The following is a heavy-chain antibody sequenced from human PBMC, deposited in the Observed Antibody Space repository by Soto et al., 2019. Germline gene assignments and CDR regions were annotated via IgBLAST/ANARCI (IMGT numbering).Heavy chain of an antibody. D-gene: IGHD2-2*01. CDR2: IDSSSNYI. J-gene: IGHJ4*02. CDR3: AREIPVGRPNFFDY. CDR1: GFTFSGYS. Sequence: EVQLVESGGGLVKPGGSLRLSCAASGFTFSGYSMIWVRQAPGKGLEWVSAIDSSSNYIYIADSVKGRFTISRDNAKNSLYLQMNSLRAEDTAVYYCAREIPVGRPNFFDYWGQGTLVTVSS. V-gene: IGHV3-21*01.